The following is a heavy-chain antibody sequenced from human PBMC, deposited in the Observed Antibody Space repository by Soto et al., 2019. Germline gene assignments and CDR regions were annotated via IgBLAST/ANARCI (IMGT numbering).Heavy chain of an antibody. CDR1: GGSISSSY. CDR3: ARACSSTSCYDVFDY. D-gene: IGHD2-2*01. Sequence: QVQLQESGPGLVKPSETLSLTCTVSGGSISSSYWSWIRQPAGKGLEWIGRIYASGSTNYNPSLKSRVTMSVDTSKNQFSLKLRSVTAADTAVDYCARACSSTSCYDVFDYWGQGTLVTVSS. J-gene: IGHJ4*02. CDR2: IYASGST. V-gene: IGHV4-4*07.